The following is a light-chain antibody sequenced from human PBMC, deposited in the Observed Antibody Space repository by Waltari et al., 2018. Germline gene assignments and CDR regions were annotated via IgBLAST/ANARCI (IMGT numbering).Light chain of an antibody. CDR2: EVS. CDR3: SSYGGNNNLAV. Sequence: QSALTQPPSASGSPGQSVTISCTGTGSDVGGYTYVSWYQLHPGKAPNLLIYEVSKRPSGVPDRFSGSKSGNTASLTVSGLRTEDEADYYCSSYGGNNNLAVFGTGTKVIVL. CDR1: GSDVGGYTY. V-gene: IGLV2-8*01. J-gene: IGLJ1*01.